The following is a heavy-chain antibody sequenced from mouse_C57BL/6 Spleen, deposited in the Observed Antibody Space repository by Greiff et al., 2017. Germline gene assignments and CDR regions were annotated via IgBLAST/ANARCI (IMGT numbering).Heavy chain of an antibody. CDR3: ARTPYVNYDYFDY. CDR2: INPSSGYT. J-gene: IGHJ2*01. V-gene: IGHV1-4*01. CDR1: GYTFTSYT. Sequence: VQLQESGAELARPGASVKMSCKASGYTFTSYTMHWVKQRPGQGLEWIGYINPSSGYTKYNQKFKDKATLTADKSSSTADMQLSSLTSEDSAVYYCARTPYVNYDYFDYWGQGTTLTVSS. D-gene: IGHD2-1*01.